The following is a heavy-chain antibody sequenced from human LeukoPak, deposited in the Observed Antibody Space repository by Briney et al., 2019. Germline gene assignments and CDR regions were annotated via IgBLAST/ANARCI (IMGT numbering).Heavy chain of an antibody. CDR2: ISAYNGNT. V-gene: IGHV1-18*01. D-gene: IGHD3-16*01. Sequence: AASVKVSCKASGYTFTSYGISWVRQAPGQGLEWMGWISAYNGNTNYAQKLQGRVTMTTDTSTSTAYMELRSLRSEDTAVYYCAREGTYMSSAEYFQHWGQGTLVTVSS. CDR1: GYTFTSYG. J-gene: IGHJ1*01. CDR3: AREGTYMSSAEYFQH.